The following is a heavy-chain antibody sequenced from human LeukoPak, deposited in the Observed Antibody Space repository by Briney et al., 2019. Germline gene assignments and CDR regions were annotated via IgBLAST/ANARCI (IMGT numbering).Heavy chain of an antibody. Sequence: PSETLSLTCTVSGGSISSYYWSWIRQPPGKGLEWIGYIYYSGSTNYNPSLKSRVTISVDTSKNQFSLKLSSVTAADTAVYYCARHSGYYDSSGYYEGAEYFQHWGQGTLVTVSS. CDR2: IYYSGST. CDR1: GGSISSYY. J-gene: IGHJ1*01. D-gene: IGHD3-22*01. V-gene: IGHV4-59*08. CDR3: ARHSGYYDSSGYYEGAEYFQH.